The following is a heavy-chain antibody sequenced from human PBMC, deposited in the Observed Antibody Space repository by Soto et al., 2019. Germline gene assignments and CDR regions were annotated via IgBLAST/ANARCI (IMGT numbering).Heavy chain of an antibody. CDR3: AREDSTEGGMDV. J-gene: IGHJ6*02. D-gene: IGHD4-17*01. V-gene: IGHV4-31*03. Sequence: NPSETLSLTCTVSGGSISSGGYYWSWIRHHPGKGLEWIGYIFYSGSTFYSPSLKSRVTISVDTARDQFSLNLRSVTAADTAVYYGAREDSTEGGMDVWGQGTTVTVSS. CDR1: GGSISSGGYY. CDR2: IFYSGST.